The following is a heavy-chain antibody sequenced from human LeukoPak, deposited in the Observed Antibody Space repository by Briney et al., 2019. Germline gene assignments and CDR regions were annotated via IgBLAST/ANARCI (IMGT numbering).Heavy chain of an antibody. V-gene: IGHV3-33*08. Sequence: GGSLRLSCAASGFTFSNYGMHWVRQAPGKGLEWVAVIWYDGSNKYYADSVKGRFTISRDNSKNTLYLQMNSLRAEDTAVYYCARDQLAFRPGLGYWGQGTLVTVSS. CDR3: ARDQLAFRPGLGY. CDR2: IWYDGSNK. D-gene: IGHD3-16*02. CDR1: GFTFSNYG. J-gene: IGHJ4*02.